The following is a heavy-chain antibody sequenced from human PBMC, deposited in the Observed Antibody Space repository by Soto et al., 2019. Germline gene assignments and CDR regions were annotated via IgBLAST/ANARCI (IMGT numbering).Heavy chain of an antibody. Sequence: PGGSLRLSCAASGFTFSDYYMSWIRQAPGKGLEWVSYISSSGSTIYYADSVKGRFTISRDDSKRIAYLQMNSLKTEDTAVYYCRSTYYYDSGGYYVDYWGQGTLVTVSS. V-gene: IGHV3-11*01. D-gene: IGHD3-22*01. CDR3: RSTYYYDSGGYYVDY. J-gene: IGHJ4*02. CDR1: GFTFSDYY. CDR2: ISSSGSTI.